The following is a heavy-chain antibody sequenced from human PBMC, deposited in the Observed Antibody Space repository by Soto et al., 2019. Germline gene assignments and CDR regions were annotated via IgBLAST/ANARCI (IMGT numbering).Heavy chain of an antibody. CDR3: ARDGRDYGDYAYNWFDP. D-gene: IGHD4-17*01. V-gene: IGHV3-30-3*01. CDR1: GFTFSSYA. Sequence: QVQLVESGGGVVQPGRSLRLSCAASGFTFSSYAMHWVRQAPGKGLGWVAVISYDGSNKYYADSVKGRFTISRDNSKNTLYLQMNSLRAEDTAVYYCARDGRDYGDYAYNWFDPWGQGTLVTVSS. CDR2: ISYDGSNK. J-gene: IGHJ5*02.